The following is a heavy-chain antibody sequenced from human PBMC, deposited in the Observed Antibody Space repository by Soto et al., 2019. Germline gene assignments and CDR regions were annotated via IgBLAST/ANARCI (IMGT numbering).Heavy chain of an antibody. V-gene: IGHV3-30-3*01. J-gene: IGHJ4*02. CDR3: SRAPFDSSGYFAY. CDR1: GFTFSRYS. D-gene: IGHD3-22*01. CDR2: ISYEETNE. Sequence: GGSLRLSCAASGFTFSRYSMHRVRQAPGKGLEWVAAISYEETNESYADSVKGRFTISRDISKNTMFLQMNSLRPEDTAVYFCSRAPFDSSGYFAYWGQGTLVTVSS.